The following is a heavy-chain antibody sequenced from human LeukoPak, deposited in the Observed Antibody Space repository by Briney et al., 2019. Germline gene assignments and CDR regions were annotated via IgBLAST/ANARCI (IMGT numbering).Heavy chain of an antibody. CDR1: GGTFSSYA. D-gene: IGHD3-3*01. Sequence: GASVTVSCKASGGTFSSYAIRWVRQAPGQGLEWMGRIIPIVGTANYAQKFQGRVTITADKSTSTAYMELSSLRSEDTAVYYCARERVRFLERLLYYWGQGTLVTVSS. CDR3: ARERVRFLERLLYY. J-gene: IGHJ4*02. CDR2: IIPIVGTA. V-gene: IGHV1-69*04.